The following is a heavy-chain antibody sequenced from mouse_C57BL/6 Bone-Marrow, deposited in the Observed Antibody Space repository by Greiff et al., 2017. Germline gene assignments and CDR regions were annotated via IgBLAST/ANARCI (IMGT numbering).Heavy chain of an antibody. J-gene: IGHJ2*01. CDR3: ARGWGNYFDY. CDR2: IYPSDSET. V-gene: IGHV1-61*01. CDR1: GYTFTSYW. Sequence: QVQLQQPGAELVRPGSSVKLSCKASGYTFTSYWMDWVKQRPGQGLEWIGNIYPSDSETHYNQKFKDKATLTVDKSSSTAYMQLSSLTSEDSAVYYGARGWGNYFDYWGQGTTLTVSS. D-gene: IGHD1-1*02.